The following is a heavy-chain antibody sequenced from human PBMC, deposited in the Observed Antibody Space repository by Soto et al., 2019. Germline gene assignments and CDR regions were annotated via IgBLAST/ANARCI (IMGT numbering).Heavy chain of an antibody. Sequence: QVQLVQSGAEVKKPGASVKVSCKASGYTFTSYGITWVRQAPGQGLEWMGWISAYNGNTNYAQKLQGRVTMTTDTSTSTAYMELRSLRSDDTAVYYCARDLTYGGNSPSFFYWGQGTLVTVSS. D-gene: IGHD4-17*01. V-gene: IGHV1-18*01. CDR1: GYTFTSYG. CDR3: ARDLTYGGNSPSFFY. J-gene: IGHJ4*02. CDR2: ISAYNGNT.